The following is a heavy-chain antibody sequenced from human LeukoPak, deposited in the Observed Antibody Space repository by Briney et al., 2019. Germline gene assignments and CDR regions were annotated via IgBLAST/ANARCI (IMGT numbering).Heavy chain of an antibody. CDR1: GYTFTGYY. Sequence: GASVKVSCKASGYTFTGYYMHWVRQAPGQGLEWMGWINPNSGGTNYAQKFQGRVTMTRDTSISTAYMELSRLRSDDTAVYYCARSTLYCSGGSCYFGWFDPWGQGTLVTVSS. J-gene: IGHJ5*02. CDR2: INPNSGGT. CDR3: ARSTLYCSGGSCYFGWFDP. D-gene: IGHD2-15*01. V-gene: IGHV1-2*02.